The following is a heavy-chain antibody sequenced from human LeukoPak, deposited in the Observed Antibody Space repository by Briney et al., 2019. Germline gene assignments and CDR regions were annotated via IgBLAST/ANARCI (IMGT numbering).Heavy chain of an antibody. CDR1: GYTLTELS. CDR3: ATGGRKVGTYIDY. Sequence: ASVKVSCKVSGYTLTELSMHWVRQAPGKGLEWMGDFDPEDGETIYAQKFQGRVTMTEDTPTNTAYMELSSLRSEDTAVYYCATGGRKVGTYIDYWGQGTLVTVSS. D-gene: IGHD1-26*01. J-gene: IGHJ4*02. V-gene: IGHV1-24*01. CDR2: FDPEDGET.